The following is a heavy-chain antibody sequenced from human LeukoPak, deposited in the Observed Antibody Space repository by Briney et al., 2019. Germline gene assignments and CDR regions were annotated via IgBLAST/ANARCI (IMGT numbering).Heavy chain of an antibody. Sequence: ASVKVSCKASGYTFTGHFMHWVRQAPGQGLEWMGWIGPNSGDTNYAQKFQGRVTMTRDTSISTAYMELSRLRSDDTAMYYCARSYYYDTTGYTHDDAFDIWGQGTMVTVSS. D-gene: IGHD3-22*01. V-gene: IGHV1-2*02. CDR3: ARSYYYDTTGYTHDDAFDI. CDR2: IGPNSGDT. J-gene: IGHJ3*02. CDR1: GYTFTGHF.